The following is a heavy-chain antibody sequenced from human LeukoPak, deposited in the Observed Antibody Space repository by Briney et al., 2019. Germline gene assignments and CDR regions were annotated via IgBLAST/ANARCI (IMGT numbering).Heavy chain of an antibody. CDR3: ARGYCSSTSCYKNWFDP. Sequence: PGGSLRLSCAASGFTFSTYWMSWVRQAPGKGLEWVANIKADGSEIYYVDSLKGRFTISRDNAKNSLYLQMNSLRTEDTAVYYCARGYCSSTSCYKNWFDPWGQGTLVTVSS. D-gene: IGHD2-2*02. CDR2: IKADGSEI. CDR1: GFTFSTYW. J-gene: IGHJ5*02. V-gene: IGHV3-7*05.